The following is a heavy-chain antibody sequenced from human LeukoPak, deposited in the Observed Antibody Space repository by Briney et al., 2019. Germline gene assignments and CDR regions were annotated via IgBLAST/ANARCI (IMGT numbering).Heavy chain of an antibody. CDR3: ATPLTGLNF. J-gene: IGHJ4*02. V-gene: IGHV3-23*01. CDR2: LSGSGSST. D-gene: IGHD1-14*01. Sequence: GGSLRLSCAGSGFTPSSYVMSWVRQAPEKGLEWVSHLSGSGSSTYYAVSVKGRFTISRDKSKNTLYLQMNSLRAEDAAVYYCATPLTGLNFWGQGTLVTVSS. CDR1: GFTPSSYV.